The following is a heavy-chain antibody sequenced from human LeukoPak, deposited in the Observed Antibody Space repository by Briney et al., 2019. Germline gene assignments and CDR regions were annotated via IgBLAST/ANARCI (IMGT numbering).Heavy chain of an antibody. CDR3: ARGRYGVYVSQYYLDY. V-gene: IGHV3-48*01. Sequence: GGSLRLSCSASGFTFKDYSVNWVRQAPGKGLEWVSFISTYSSDIYYADSVKGRFTISRDNDKNSVYLQLNNLRVEETAIYYCARGRYGVYVSQYYLDYWGQGTLVTVSS. CDR2: ISTYSSDI. D-gene: IGHD5/OR15-5a*01. CDR1: GFTFKDYS. J-gene: IGHJ4*02.